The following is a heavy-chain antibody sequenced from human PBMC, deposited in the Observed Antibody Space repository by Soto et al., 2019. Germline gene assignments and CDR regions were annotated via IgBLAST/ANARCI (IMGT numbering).Heavy chain of an antibody. V-gene: IGHV3-33*01. J-gene: IGHJ6*02. D-gene: IGHD5-18*01. CDR3: ARDRVSGYSYGPWYYYGMDV. CDR1: GFTFSSYG. Sequence: QVQLVESGGGVVQPGRSLRLSCAASGFTFSSYGMHWVRQAPGKGLEWVAVIWYDGSNKYYADSVKGRFTISRDNSKNTRYLQMNSLRAEDTAVYYCARDRVSGYSYGPWYYYGMDVWGQGTTVTVSS. CDR2: IWYDGSNK.